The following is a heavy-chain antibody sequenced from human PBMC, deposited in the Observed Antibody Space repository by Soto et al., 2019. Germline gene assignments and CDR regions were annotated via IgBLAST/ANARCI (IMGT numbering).Heavy chain of an antibody. CDR1: GFTFSSYA. CDR2: ISGSGGST. D-gene: IGHD3-10*01. V-gene: IGHV3-23*01. J-gene: IGHJ4*02. Sequence: GGSLRLSCAASGFTFSSYAMSWVRQAPGKGLEWVSAISGSGGSTYYADSVKGRFTISRDNSKNTLYLQMNSLRAEDTAVYYCAKDRNYYGSGSYYNDYWGQGTLVTVSS. CDR3: AKDRNYYGSGSYYNDY.